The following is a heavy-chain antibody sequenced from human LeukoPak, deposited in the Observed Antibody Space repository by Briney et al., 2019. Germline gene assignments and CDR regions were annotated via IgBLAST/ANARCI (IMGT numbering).Heavy chain of an antibody. CDR1: GYTITGYY. CDR2: INPNSGGT. CDR3: ARGLKGNNWFDP. V-gene: IGHV1-2*02. J-gene: IGHJ5*02. Sequence: ASVKVSCKASGYTITGYYMHWVRQAPGQGLEWMGWINPNSGGTNYTQRFQGRVTMTRDTSISTAYMELSRLRSDDTAVYYCARGLKGNNWFDPWGQGTLVTVSS.